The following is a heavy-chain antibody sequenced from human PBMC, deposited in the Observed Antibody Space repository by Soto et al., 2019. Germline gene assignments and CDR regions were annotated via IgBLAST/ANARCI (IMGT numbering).Heavy chain of an antibody. J-gene: IGHJ4*02. CDR3: AFVSRYFESNVDY. CDR1: GSRLNRFW. D-gene: IGHD1-1*01. CDR2: LNSEGDST. Sequence: EVRLEESGGGLVQPGGSLRLSCAVSGSRLNRFWMHWVRQAPGKGLELVSRLNSEGDSTSCADSVLCRFTTSRDPATNTLDLQITNLRAEDTALYYCAFVSRYFESNVDYWGQGTLVTVSS. V-gene: IGHV3-74*01.